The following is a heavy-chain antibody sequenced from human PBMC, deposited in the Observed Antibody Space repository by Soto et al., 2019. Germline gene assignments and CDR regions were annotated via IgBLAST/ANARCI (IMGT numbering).Heavy chain of an antibody. CDR2: ISGSGGST. Sequence: GGSLRLSCAASGFTFSSYAMIWVRQAPGNGLEWVSTISGSGGSTYYADSVKGRFTISRDNSKNTLFLQMNSLRAEGTALYYCAKVTPLRRYYGMDVWGQGTTVTVSS. CDR3: AKVTPLRRYYGMDV. V-gene: IGHV3-23*01. J-gene: IGHJ6*02. CDR1: GFTFSSYA. D-gene: IGHD2-15*01.